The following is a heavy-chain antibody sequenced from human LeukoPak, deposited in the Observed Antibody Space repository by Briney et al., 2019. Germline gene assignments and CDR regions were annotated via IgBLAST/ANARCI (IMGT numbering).Heavy chain of an antibody. CDR3: ARQSSTYGHSDY. V-gene: IGHV5-51*01. J-gene: IGHJ4*02. D-gene: IGHD5/OR15-5a*01. CDR1: EYIFTNYW. Sequence: HGESLKISCKGSEYIFTNYWIGWVRQMPGKGPEWMGIIYPGDSDIRYSPSFQGQVTISADNSISTAYLQWSSLKASDTAMYYCARQSSTYGHSDYWGRGTLVTVSS. CDR2: IYPGDSDI.